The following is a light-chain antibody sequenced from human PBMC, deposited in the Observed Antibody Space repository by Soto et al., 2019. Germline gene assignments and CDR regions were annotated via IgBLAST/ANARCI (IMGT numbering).Light chain of an antibody. V-gene: IGKV1-5*03. CDR2: KAS. Sequence: DIQMTQSPSTLSAFVGNRVTITCRASQSSSMWLAWYQQKPGKAPKVWIYKASSLESGVPSRFSGSGSGTEFSLTISSLQPDDFATYYCQQYNSYSPTLGQGTKVDIK. CDR3: QQYNSYSPT. J-gene: IGKJ1*01. CDR1: QSSSMW.